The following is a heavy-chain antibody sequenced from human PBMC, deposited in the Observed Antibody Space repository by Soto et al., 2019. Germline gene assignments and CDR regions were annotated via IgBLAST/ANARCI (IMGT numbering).Heavy chain of an antibody. V-gene: IGHV4-59*01. J-gene: IGHJ4*02. Sequence: SETLSLTCTVSGGSISSYYWSWIRQPPGKGLEWIGYIYYSGSTNYNPSLKSRVTISVDTSKNQFSLKLSSVTAADTAVYYCARDERPFPHFDYWGQGTLVTVSS. CDR1: GGSISSYY. CDR3: ARDERPFPHFDY. CDR2: IYYSGST.